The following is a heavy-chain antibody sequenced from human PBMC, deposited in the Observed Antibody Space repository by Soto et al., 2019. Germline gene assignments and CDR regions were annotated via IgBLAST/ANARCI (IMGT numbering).Heavy chain of an antibody. CDR1: GGTFSSYT. Sequence: QVQLVQSGAEVKKPGSSVKVSCKASGGTFSSYTISWVRQAPGQGLEWMGRIIPILGIANYAQKFQGRVTITADKSTSTAYMELSSLRSEDTAVYYCARDRIQLWYGWCDPWGQGTLVTVSS. V-gene: IGHV1-69*08. CDR2: IIPILGIA. CDR3: ARDRIQLWYGWCDP. J-gene: IGHJ5*02. D-gene: IGHD5-18*01.